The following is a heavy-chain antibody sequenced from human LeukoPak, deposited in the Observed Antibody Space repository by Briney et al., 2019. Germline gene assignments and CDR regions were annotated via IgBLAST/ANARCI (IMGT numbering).Heavy chain of an antibody. J-gene: IGHJ4*02. CDR1: GGSISSGSYY. CDR2: IYTSGST. CDR3: ARGTAAAGLGN. Sequence: SQTLSLTCTVSGGSISSGSYYWSWIRQPAGKGLEWIGRIYTSGSTNYNPSLKSRVTISVDTSKNQFSLKLSSVTAADTAVYYCARGTAAAGLGNWGQGTLVTVSS. V-gene: IGHV4-61*02. D-gene: IGHD6-13*01.